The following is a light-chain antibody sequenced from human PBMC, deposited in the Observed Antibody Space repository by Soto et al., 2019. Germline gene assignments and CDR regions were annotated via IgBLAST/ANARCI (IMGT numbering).Light chain of an antibody. CDR2: EVT. CDR1: SSDVGSHNF. CDR3: CSYAGSATWV. Sequence: QSALTQPASVSGSPGQSITISCTETSSDVGSHNFVSWYQQRPGKAPKLMIFEVTKRPSGVSSRFSASKSGNTASLTISGVRAEDEADYFCCSYAGSATWVFGGGTKVTVL. V-gene: IGLV2-23*02. J-gene: IGLJ3*02.